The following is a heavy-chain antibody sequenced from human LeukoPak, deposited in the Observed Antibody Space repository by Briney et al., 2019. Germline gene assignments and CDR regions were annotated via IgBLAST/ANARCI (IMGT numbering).Heavy chain of an antibody. CDR1: GYIFNSYG. CDR2: VSAYNGNT. V-gene: IGHV1-18*01. Sequence: ASVKVSCKASGYIFNSYGISWVRQAPGQGLEWMGWVSAYNGNTNYAQKLQGRVTMTTDTSTSTVYMELRSLRSDDTAVYYCARDFGYSAYDSGYWGQGTLVTVSS. D-gene: IGHD5-12*01. CDR3: ARDFGYSAYDSGY. J-gene: IGHJ4*02.